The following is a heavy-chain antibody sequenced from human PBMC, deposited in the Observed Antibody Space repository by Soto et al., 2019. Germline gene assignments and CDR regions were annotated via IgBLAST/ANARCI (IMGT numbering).Heavy chain of an antibody. Sequence: GGSLRLSCAASGFTFSSYWMSWVRQAPGKGLEWVANIKQDGSEKYYVDSVKGRFTISRDNAKNSLYLQMNSLRAEDTAVYYCARSNSDDILTDDAFDIWGQGTMVTVSS. CDR3: ARSNSDDILTDDAFDI. D-gene: IGHD3-9*01. CDR2: IKQDGSEK. CDR1: GFTFSSYW. J-gene: IGHJ3*02. V-gene: IGHV3-7*01.